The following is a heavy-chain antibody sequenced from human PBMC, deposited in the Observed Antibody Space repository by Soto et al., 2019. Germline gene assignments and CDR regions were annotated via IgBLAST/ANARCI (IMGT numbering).Heavy chain of an antibody. CDR1: GGSISSSSYY. J-gene: IGHJ5*02. V-gene: IGHV4-39*07. Sequence: PSETLSLSYTVSGGSISSSSYYWGWIRQPPGKGLEWIGYIYYTGNTNYNPSLKSRVTISVDTSKNQFSLKLSSVTAADTAVYYCARGGTYSRLIIGDWFDPWGRGILVTVSS. CDR2: IYYTGNT. D-gene: IGHD6-13*01. CDR3: ARGGTYSRLIIGDWFDP.